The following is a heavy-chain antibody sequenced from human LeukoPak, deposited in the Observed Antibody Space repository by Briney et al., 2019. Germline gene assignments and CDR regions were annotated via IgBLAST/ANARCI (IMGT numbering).Heavy chain of an antibody. CDR1: RFTFSSYS. CDR2: INSDGSIT. V-gene: IGHV3-74*01. D-gene: IGHD5-18*01. J-gene: IGHJ6*02. CDR3: ARDAVDTANAV. Sequence: GGSLRLSCAASRFTFSSYSMNWVRQAPGKGLVWVSHINSDGSITSYADSVKGRFTISRDNAKNTLYLQMNSLRAEDTAVYYCARDAVDTANAVWGQGTTVTVSS.